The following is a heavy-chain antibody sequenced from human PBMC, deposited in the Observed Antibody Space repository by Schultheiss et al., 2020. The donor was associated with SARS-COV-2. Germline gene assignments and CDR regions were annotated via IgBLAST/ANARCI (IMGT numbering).Heavy chain of an antibody. CDR3: ARIAVADLYYYYGLDV. V-gene: IGHV4-61*02. Sequence: SETLSLTCTVSGGSISSSSYYWSWIRQPAGKGLEWIGRIYTSGSTYYNPSLKSRVTISVDTSKNQFSLKLSSVTAADTAVYYCARIAVADLYYYYGLDVWGQGTTVTVSS. CDR1: GGSISSSSYY. J-gene: IGHJ6*02. D-gene: IGHD6-19*01. CDR2: IYTSGST.